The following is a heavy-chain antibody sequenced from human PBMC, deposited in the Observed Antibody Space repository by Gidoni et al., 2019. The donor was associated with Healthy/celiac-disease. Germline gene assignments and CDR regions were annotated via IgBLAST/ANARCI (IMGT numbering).Heavy chain of an antibody. J-gene: IGHJ4*02. CDR1: GNTFTSYY. CDR3: AREPLAEYYYDSSGYFDY. Sequence: QVQLVQSGAEVKKPGASVKVSCKASGNTFTSYYMHWVRQAPGQGLEWMGIISPSGGSTNYAQKFQGRVTMTRDTSTSTVYMELSSLRSEDTAVYYCAREPLAEYYYDSSGYFDYWGQGTLVTVSS. V-gene: IGHV1-46*01. CDR2: ISPSGGST. D-gene: IGHD3-22*01.